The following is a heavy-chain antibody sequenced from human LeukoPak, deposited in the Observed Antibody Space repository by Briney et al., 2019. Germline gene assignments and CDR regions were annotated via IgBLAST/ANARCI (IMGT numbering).Heavy chain of an antibody. CDR2: IYHSGST. D-gene: IGHD3-10*01. CDR3: ARDGHYGSGSLDY. V-gene: IGHV4-30-2*01. Sequence: PSETLSLTCAVSGGSISSGGYSWSWIRQPPGKGLEWIGYIYHSGSTYYNPSLKSRVTISVDRSKNQFSLKLSSVTAADTAVYYCARDGHYGSGSLDYWGQGTLVTVSS. J-gene: IGHJ4*02. CDR1: GGSISSGGYS.